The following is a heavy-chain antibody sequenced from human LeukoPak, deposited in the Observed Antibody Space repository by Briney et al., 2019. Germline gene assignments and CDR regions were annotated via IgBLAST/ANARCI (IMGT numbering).Heavy chain of an antibody. CDR1: GGSISSYY. CDR2: IYTSGST. J-gene: IGHJ5*02. Sequence: SETLSLTCTVSGGSISSYYWSWIRQPAGKGLGWIGRIYTSGSTNYNPSLKSRVTMSVDTSKNQFSLKLSSVTAADTAVYYCARDGARSWFDPWGQGTLVTVSS. CDR3: ARDGARSWFDP. V-gene: IGHV4-4*07. D-gene: IGHD1-26*01.